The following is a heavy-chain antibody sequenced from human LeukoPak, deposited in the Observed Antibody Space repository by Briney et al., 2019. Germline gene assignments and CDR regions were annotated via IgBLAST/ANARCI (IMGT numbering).Heavy chain of an antibody. D-gene: IGHD3-22*01. CDR2: FGTRSTSV. CDR3: AREVSEGFDF. J-gene: IGHJ4*02. CDR1: GFTFSGYS. V-gene: IGHV3-21*01. Sequence: PGGSLRLSCTASGFTFSGYSMNWIHQAPGKGLEWVSSFGTRSTSVYHAGSVKGRFAISRDNAKNSLYLQMNSLRAEDTALYYCAREVSEGFDFWGQGTLVTVSS.